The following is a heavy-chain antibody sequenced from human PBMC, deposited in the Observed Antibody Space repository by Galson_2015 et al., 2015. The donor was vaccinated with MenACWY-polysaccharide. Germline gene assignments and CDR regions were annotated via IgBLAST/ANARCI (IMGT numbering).Heavy chain of an antibody. V-gene: IGHV4-38-2*01. J-gene: IGHJ4*02. Sequence: ETLSLTCAVSDYSIRSGYFWGWIRQPPGKGLEWNASIFHSGTTYYNPSLKSRVTISVDTSKNQFSLKLSSVTAADTAVYYCARVEKYSGSFYILYWGQGTLVTVSS. CDR2: IFHSGTT. CDR1: DYSIRSGYF. CDR3: ARVEKYSGSFYILY. D-gene: IGHD1-26*01.